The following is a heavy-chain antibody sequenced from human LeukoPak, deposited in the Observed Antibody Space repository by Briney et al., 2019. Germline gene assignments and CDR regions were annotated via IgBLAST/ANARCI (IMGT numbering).Heavy chain of an antibody. D-gene: IGHD3-22*01. CDR1: GFTFSSYA. V-gene: IGHV3-23*01. CDR3: ARVNYYDSSGYYPHFDY. J-gene: IGHJ4*02. Sequence: GGSLRLSCAASGFTFSSYAMSWVRQAPGKGLEWVSAISGSGGSTYYADSVKGRFTISRDNAKNSLYLQMNSLRAEDTAVYYCARVNYYDSSGYYPHFDYWGQGTLVTVSS. CDR2: ISGSGGST.